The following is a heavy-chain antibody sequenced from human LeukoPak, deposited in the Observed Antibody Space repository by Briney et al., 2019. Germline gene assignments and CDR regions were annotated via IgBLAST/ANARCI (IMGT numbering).Heavy chain of an antibody. CDR3: ARRLGSAWYFDH. D-gene: IGHD6-25*01. J-gene: IGHJ4*02. CDR2: IYYTGST. Sequence: PSETLSLTCTVSGDSISNSNYYWGWFRQPPGKGLEWIGSIYYTGSTHYNPSLKSRVTISVDTSKNQFSLKLSSVTAADTAVFYCARRLGSAWYFDHWGQGTLVTVSS. CDR1: GDSISNSNYY. V-gene: IGHV4-39*01.